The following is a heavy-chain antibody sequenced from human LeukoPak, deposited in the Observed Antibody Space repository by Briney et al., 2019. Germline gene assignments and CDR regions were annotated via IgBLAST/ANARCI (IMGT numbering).Heavy chain of an antibody. J-gene: IGHJ4*02. CDR3: VRGNDYGGPHY. CDR1: GFTFSSYW. CDR2: IDRDGSRI. D-gene: IGHD4-23*01. Sequence: GGSLRLSCAVSGFTFSSYWMHWVRQAPGKGLVWVSRIDRDGSRINYADSVKGRFTISRDNGKNALFLQMNSLRAEDAAVYYCVRGNDYGGPHYWGQGTLVTVSS. V-gene: IGHV3-74*01.